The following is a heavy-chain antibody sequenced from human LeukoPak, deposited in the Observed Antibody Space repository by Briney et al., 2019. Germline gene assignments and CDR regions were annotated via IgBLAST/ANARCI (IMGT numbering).Heavy chain of an antibody. V-gene: IGHV3-21*04. CDR3: AKQSLETYYYDSSGYYPPIDY. D-gene: IGHD3-22*01. CDR2: ISSSSSYI. Sequence: GGSLRLSCAASGFTFSSYSMNWVRQAPGKGLEWVSSISSSSSYIYYADSVKGRFTISRDNSKNTLYLQMNSLRAEDTAVYYCAKQSLETYYYDSSGYYPPIDYWGQGTLVTVSS. CDR1: GFTFSSYS. J-gene: IGHJ4*02.